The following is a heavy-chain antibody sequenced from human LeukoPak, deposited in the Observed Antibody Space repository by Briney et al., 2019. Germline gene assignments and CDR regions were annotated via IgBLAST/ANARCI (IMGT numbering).Heavy chain of an antibody. CDR3: ARVGYSSGDMIDY. Sequence: GGSLRLSCAASGFTVSSNYMSWVRQAPGKGLEWVAVISYDGSNKYYADSVKGRFTISRDNSKNTLYLQMNSLRAEDTAVYYCARVGYSSGDMIDYWGQGTLVTVSS. CDR2: ISYDGSNK. D-gene: IGHD6-19*01. J-gene: IGHJ4*02. V-gene: IGHV3-30*03. CDR1: GFTVSSNY.